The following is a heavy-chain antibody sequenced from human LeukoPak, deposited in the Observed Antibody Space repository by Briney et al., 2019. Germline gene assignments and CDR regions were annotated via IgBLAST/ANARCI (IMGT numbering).Heavy chain of an antibody. CDR3: ARDLGYYRADY. Sequence: PGGSLRLSCAASGFTFSSYWMSWVRQAPGKGLEWVANIKGDGSDNNYVDSVRGRFTISRDNAKNSLYLQMNSLRAEDTAVYFCARDLGYYRADYWGQGTLVTVSS. V-gene: IGHV3-7*04. J-gene: IGHJ4*02. CDR1: GFTFSSYW. D-gene: IGHD1-26*01. CDR2: IKGDGSDN.